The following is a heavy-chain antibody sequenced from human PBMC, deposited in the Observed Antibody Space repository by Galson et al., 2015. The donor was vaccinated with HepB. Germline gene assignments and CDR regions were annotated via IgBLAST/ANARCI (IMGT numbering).Heavy chain of an antibody. CDR2: ISSSGSTI. Sequence: SLRLSCAASGFTFSDYYMSWIRQAPGKGLERVSYISSSGSTIYYADSVKGRFTISRDNAKNSLYLQMNSLRAEDTAVYYCARAAVPAARYYYYYMDVWGKGTTVTVSS. V-gene: IGHV3-11*01. CDR3: ARAAVPAARYYYYYMDV. CDR1: GFTFSDYY. D-gene: IGHD2-2*01. J-gene: IGHJ6*03.